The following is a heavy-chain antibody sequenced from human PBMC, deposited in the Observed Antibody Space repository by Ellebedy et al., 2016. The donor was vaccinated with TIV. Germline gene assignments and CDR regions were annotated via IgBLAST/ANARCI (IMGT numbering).Heavy chain of an antibody. CDR2: IKQDGSEK. CDR3: VTWGQSYGR. Sequence: PGGSLRLSCAASGFTFSSHWMSWVRQAPGKGLEWVANIKQDGSEKYYVDSVKGRFTISRDNAKNSLYLQMNSLRVDDTAVYYCVTWGQSYGRWGQGSLVTISS. CDR1: GFTFSSHW. J-gene: IGHJ4*02. V-gene: IGHV3-7*03. D-gene: IGHD3-16*01.